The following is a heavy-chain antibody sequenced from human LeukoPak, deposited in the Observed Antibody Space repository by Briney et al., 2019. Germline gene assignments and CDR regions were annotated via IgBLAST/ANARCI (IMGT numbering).Heavy chain of an antibody. V-gene: IGHV3-33*01. CDR1: GFTFSHYV. J-gene: IGHJ1*01. D-gene: IGHD3-22*01. CDR2: IWHDGSKE. Sequence: GRSLRLSCAASGFTFSHYVMNWVRQAPGKGLQGVGGIWHDGSKEYYAGSVKGRFTISRDNSKNTVDFHMNSLRVEDTAVYYCARDDDTSGHYSYFNQWGQGTLVTVSS. CDR3: ARDDDTSGHYSYFNQ.